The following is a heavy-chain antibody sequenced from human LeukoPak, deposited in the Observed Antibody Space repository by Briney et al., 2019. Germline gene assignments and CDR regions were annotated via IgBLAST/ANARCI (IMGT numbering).Heavy chain of an antibody. CDR3: AAAIDYGDYLPPLGY. V-gene: IGHV1-58*01. Sequence: GASVKVTCKASGFTFTSSAVQWVRQARGQRLEWIGWIVVGSGNTNYAQKFQKRVTITRDMSTSTAYMELSSLRSEDTAVYYCAAAIDYGDYLPPLGYWGQGTLVTVSS. D-gene: IGHD4-17*01. J-gene: IGHJ4*02. CDR1: GFTFTSSA. CDR2: IVVGSGNT.